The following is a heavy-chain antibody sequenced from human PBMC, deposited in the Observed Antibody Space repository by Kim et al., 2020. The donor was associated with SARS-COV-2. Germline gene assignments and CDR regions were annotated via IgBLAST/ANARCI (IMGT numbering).Heavy chain of an antibody. CDR3: ARLDGGYDNAYFDY. D-gene: IGHD5-12*01. Sequence: ADSVKGRFTISRDNSRNILYRQMDSLRVEDTAVYYCARLDGGYDNAYFDYWGLGTRVTVSS. V-gene: IGHV3-33*01. J-gene: IGHJ4*02.